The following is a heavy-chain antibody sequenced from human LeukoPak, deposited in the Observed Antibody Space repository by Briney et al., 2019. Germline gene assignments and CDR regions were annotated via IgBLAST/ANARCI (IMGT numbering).Heavy chain of an antibody. D-gene: IGHD3-16*01. V-gene: IGHV4-39*01. CDR3: ASSPRTWYFDY. CDR1: GGSISSSSYY. CDR2: IYYRGST. Sequence: SETLSLTCTVSGGSISSSSYYWGWIRQPPGKGLEWIGSIYYRGSTNYNPSLKSRVTISVDTSKNQFSLKLSSVTAADTAVYYCASSPRTWYFDYWGQGTLVTVSS. J-gene: IGHJ4*02.